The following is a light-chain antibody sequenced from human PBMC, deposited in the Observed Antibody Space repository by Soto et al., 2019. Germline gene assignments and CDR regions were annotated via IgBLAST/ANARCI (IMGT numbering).Light chain of an antibody. CDR1: QSVLYSSNNKNY. CDR2: WAS. V-gene: IGKV4-1*01. Sequence: DIVMTQSPDSLAVSLGERATINCKSSQSVLYSSNNKNYLAWYQQKPGQPPKLLIYWASTRESGVPDRFSGSGSWTDFTLTISSLQAEDVAVYYCQQYYSTPQLTFCGGTKVEIK. J-gene: IGKJ4*01. CDR3: QQYYSTPQLT.